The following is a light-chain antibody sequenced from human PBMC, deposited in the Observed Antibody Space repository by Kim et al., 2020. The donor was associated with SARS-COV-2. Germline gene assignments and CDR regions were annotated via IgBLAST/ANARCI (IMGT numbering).Light chain of an antibody. Sequence: IQLTQSPSTLSASVGDRVTITCRASQSIGGWLAWYQEKPGTAPKLLIYDASTVESGVPSRFSGSGSGTEFTLTISRLQPDDSATYYCKHHSTYPITFGEGTQLEIK. V-gene: IGKV1-5*01. CDR1: QSIGGW. J-gene: IGKJ5*01. CDR2: DAS. CDR3: KHHSTYPIT.